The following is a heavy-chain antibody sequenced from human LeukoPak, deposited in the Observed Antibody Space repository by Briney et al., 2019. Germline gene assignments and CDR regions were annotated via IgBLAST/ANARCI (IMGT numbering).Heavy chain of an antibody. J-gene: IGHJ6*02. CDR3: AKDLVEGGTRYYYGMDV. V-gene: IGHV1-18*01. D-gene: IGHD2-15*01. Sequence: GASVKVSCKVSGYTFGNYGISWVRQAPGRGLEWMGWISPYNGNTNHAQNVQDRVSLTTDTSTSTAYMELRSLRSDDTAVYYCAKDLVEGGTRYYYGMDVWGQGTTVTVSS. CDR1: GYTFGNYG. CDR2: ISPYNGNT.